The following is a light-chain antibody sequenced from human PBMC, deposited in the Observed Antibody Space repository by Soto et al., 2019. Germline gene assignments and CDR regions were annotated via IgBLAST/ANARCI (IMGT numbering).Light chain of an antibody. CDR2: AVS. J-gene: IGKJ2*01. CDR3: QQLVIYPYT. CDR1: QGISSY. Sequence: DIQLTQSPSFLSASVGDRVTITCRASQGISSYFAWYQQKPGKAPKLLIYAVSSLQSGVPSRFSGSGSRTEFTLTIINLQHEDFSTYYCQQLVIYPYTFGQGTKLEIK. V-gene: IGKV1-9*01.